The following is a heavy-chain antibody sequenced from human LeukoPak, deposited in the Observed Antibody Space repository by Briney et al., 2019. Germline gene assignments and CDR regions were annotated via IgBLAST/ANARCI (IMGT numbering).Heavy chain of an antibody. CDR2: ISSSSSYI. V-gene: IGHV3-21*01. J-gene: IGHJ3*02. D-gene: IGHD3-22*01. Sequence: GGSLRLSCAASGFTFSSYSMNWVRQAPGKGLEWVSSISSSSSYIYYADSVKGRFTISRDNAKNSLYLPMNSLRAEDTAVYYCARESSYNRSGYYNRGSPFDIWGQGTMVTVSS. CDR3: ARESSYNRSGYYNRGSPFDI. CDR1: GFTFSSYS.